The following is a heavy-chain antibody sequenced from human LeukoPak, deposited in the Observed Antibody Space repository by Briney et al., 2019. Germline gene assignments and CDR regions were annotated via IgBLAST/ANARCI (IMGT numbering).Heavy chain of an antibody. CDR1: GGTFISYA. J-gene: IGHJ5*02. CDR3: ARSYYDFWSGYLSIGSWFDP. Sequence: ASVKVSCKASGGTFISYAISWVRQAPGQGLEWMGGIIPIFGTANYAQKFQGRVTITTDESTSTAYMELSSLRSEDTAVYYCARSYYDFWSGYLSIGSWFDPWGQGTLVTVSS. CDR2: IIPIFGTA. V-gene: IGHV1-69*05. D-gene: IGHD3-3*01.